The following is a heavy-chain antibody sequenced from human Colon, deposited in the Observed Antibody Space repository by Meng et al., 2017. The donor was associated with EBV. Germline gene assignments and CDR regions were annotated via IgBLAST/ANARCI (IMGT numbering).Heavy chain of an antibody. Sequence: EGQVGESGGGSVQPGGSLTLSCAASGFTFSTYWMYWVRQVPGKGLIWVSRVKPDGTSTYYADSVRGRFTISRDNAKNTVYLQMNTLRAEDTAVYYCVRDRPSWTWGQGTLVTVSS. CDR2: VKPDGTST. CDR3: VRDRPSWT. J-gene: IGHJ5*02. CDR1: GFTFSTYW. V-gene: IGHV3-74*01. D-gene: IGHD3-3*01.